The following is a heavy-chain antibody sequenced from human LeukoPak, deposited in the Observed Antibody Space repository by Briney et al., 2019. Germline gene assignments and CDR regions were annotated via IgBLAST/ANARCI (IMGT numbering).Heavy chain of an antibody. V-gene: IGHV3-30*18. J-gene: IGHJ6*02. CDR2: ISYDGSNK. D-gene: IGHD3-9*01. CDR3: AKEVITIFPTYGMDV. CDR1: GFTFSSYG. Sequence: GGSLRLSCAASGFTFSSYGMHWVRQAPGKGLEWVAVISYDGSNKYYADSVKGRFTISRDDSKNTLYLQMNSLRAEDTAVYYCAKEVITIFPTYGMDVWGQGTTVIVSS.